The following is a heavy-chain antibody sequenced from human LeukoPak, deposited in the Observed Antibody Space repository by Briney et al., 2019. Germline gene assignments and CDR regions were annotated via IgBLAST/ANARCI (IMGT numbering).Heavy chain of an antibody. CDR3: ARDRGIAAAGTCFDP. Sequence: SETLSLTCTVSGGSISSYYWSWIRQPPGKGLEWIGYIYYSGSNNYNPSLKSRVTISVDTSKNQFSLKLSPVTAADTAVYYCARDRGIAAAGTCFDPWGQGTLVTVSS. CDR1: GGSISSYY. CDR2: IYYSGSN. V-gene: IGHV4-59*01. J-gene: IGHJ5*02. D-gene: IGHD6-13*01.